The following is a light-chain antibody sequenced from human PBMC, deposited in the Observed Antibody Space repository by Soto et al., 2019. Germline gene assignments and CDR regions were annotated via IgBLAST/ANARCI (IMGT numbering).Light chain of an antibody. CDR3: CSYTSLSTVV. J-gene: IGLJ2*01. V-gene: IGLV2-14*01. CDR2: AVN. Sequence: QAVVTQPASVSGSPGQSITISCTGTSSDVGGYNHVSWYQHSPGKAPKLILFAVNDRPSGVSHRFSGSKSGNTASLTISGLQAEDEADYYCCSYTSLSTVVFGGGTKLTVL. CDR1: SSDVGGYNH.